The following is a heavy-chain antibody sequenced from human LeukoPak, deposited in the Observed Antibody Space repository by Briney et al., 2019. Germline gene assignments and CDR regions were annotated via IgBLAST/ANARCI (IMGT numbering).Heavy chain of an antibody. D-gene: IGHD2-15*01. CDR3: AKGRCSGGSCYKRGYYYYYMDV. Sequence: TGGSLRLSCAASGFTFSSYAMSWVRRAPGKGLEWVSAISGSGGSTYYADSVKGRFTISRDNSKNTLYLQMNSLRAEDTAVYYCAKGRCSGGSCYKRGYYYYYMDVWGKGTTVTVSS. V-gene: IGHV3-23*01. CDR2: ISGSGGST. CDR1: GFTFSSYA. J-gene: IGHJ6*03.